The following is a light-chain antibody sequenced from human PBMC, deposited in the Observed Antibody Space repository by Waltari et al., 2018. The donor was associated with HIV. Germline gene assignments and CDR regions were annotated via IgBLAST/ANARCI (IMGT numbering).Light chain of an antibody. Sequence: DIRMIQSPTSLSASIGARVTITCRASQTIGSYVNWYQQKPGQAPKLLIYAATSLQTGVPSRFSGSGSGADFTLTIGALQPEDLATYYCQQTYSGRTFGQGTRVEIK. J-gene: IGKJ1*01. CDR1: QTIGSY. CDR3: QQTYSGRT. CDR2: AAT. V-gene: IGKV1-39*01.